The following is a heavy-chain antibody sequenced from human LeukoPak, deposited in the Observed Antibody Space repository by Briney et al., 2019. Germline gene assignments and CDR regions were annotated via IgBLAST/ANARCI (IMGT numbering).Heavy chain of an antibody. Sequence: AASVKVSCKASGYTFTSYGISWVRQAPGQGLEWMGWISAYNGNTNYAQKPQGRVTMTTDTSTSTAYMELRSLRSDDTAVYYCATRGKGNWFDPWGQGTLVTVSS. D-gene: IGHD5-24*01. V-gene: IGHV1-18*04. CDR3: ATRGKGNWFDP. J-gene: IGHJ5*02. CDR2: ISAYNGNT. CDR1: GYTFTSYG.